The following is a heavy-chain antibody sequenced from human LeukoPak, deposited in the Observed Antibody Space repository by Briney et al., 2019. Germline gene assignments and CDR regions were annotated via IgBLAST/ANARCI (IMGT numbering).Heavy chain of an antibody. CDR1: GYTFTGYY. CDR3: ARIRPVGATTGWFDP. V-gene: IGHV1-2*02. D-gene: IGHD1-26*01. J-gene: IGHJ5*02. Sequence: ASVKVSCKASGYTFTGYYVHWVRQAPGQGLEWMGWINPNSGGTNYAQKFQGRVTMTRDTSISTAYMELSRLRSDDTAVYYCARIRPVGATTGWFDPWGQGTLVTVSS. CDR2: INPNSGGT.